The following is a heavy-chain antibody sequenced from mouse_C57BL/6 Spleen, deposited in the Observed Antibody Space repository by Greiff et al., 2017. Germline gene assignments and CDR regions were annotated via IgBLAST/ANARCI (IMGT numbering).Heavy chain of an antibody. CDR2: IDPNSGGT. CDR1: GYTFTSYW. J-gene: IGHJ4*01. V-gene: IGHV1-72*01. D-gene: IGHD2-4*01. CDR3: ARRDYDAYYYAMDY. Sequence: QVQLQQPGAELVKPGASVKLSCKASGYTFTSYWMHWVKQRPGRGLEWIGRIDPNSGGTKYNEKVKSKATLTVDKPSSTAYMQLSSLTSEDSAVYYCARRDYDAYYYAMDYWGQGTSVTVSS.